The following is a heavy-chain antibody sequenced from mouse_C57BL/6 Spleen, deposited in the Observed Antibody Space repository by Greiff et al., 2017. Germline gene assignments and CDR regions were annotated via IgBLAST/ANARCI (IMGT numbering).Heavy chain of an antibody. D-gene: IGHD1-1*01. Sequence: VQLQQSGAELARPGASVKLSCTASGYTFTSYGISWVKQRTGQGLEWIGEIYPRSGNSYYNEKLKGKATLTADKSSSTEYMELSSLTSEDSAVYFCARGIYYYGSSSDWGQGTTLTVSA. CDR1: GYTFTSYG. V-gene: IGHV1-81*01. CDR3: ARGIYYYGSSSD. CDR2: IYPRSGNS. J-gene: IGHJ2*01.